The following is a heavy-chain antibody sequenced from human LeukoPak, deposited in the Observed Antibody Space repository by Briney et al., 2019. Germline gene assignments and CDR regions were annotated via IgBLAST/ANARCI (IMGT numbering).Heavy chain of an antibody. CDR2: ISSNGGST. V-gene: IGHV3-64*01. D-gene: IGHD3-3*01. Sequence: PGGSLRLSCAASGFTFSSYAMHWVRQAPGKGLEYVSAISSNGGSTYYANSVKGRFTISRDNSKNTLYLQMGSLRAEGMAVYYCARGGPRRFLEWLFPSYYFDYWGQGTLVTVSS. J-gene: IGHJ4*02. CDR3: ARGGPRRFLEWLFPSYYFDY. CDR1: GFTFSSYA.